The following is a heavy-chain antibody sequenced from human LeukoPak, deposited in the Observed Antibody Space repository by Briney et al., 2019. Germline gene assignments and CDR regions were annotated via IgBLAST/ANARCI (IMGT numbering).Heavy chain of an antibody. J-gene: IGHJ3*02. Sequence: ASVRVSCKASGHTFTGYYMHWVRQAPGQGLEWMGWINPNSGGTNYAQKFQGRVTMTRDTSISTAYMELSRLRSDDTAVYYCARVGDSSGYSDAFDIWGQGTMVTVSS. CDR1: GHTFTGYY. V-gene: IGHV1-2*02. CDR2: INPNSGGT. D-gene: IGHD3-22*01. CDR3: ARVGDSSGYSDAFDI.